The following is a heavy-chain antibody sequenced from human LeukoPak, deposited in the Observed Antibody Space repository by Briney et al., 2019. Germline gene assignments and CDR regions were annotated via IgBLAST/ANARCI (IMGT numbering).Heavy chain of an antibody. V-gene: IGHV3-23*01. Sequence: GRSLRLSCAASGFTFSSYAMHWVRQAPGKGLEWVSAISGSGGSTYYADSVKGRFTISRDNSKNTLYPQMNSLRAEDTAVYYCQSPTGPVDYWGQGTLVTVSS. D-gene: IGHD3-9*01. CDR1: GFTFSSYA. CDR2: ISGSGGST. J-gene: IGHJ4*02. CDR3: QSPTGPVDY.